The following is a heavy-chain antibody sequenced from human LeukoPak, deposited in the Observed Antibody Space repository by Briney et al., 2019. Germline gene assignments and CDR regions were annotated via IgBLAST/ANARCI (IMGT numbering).Heavy chain of an antibody. CDR1: GYSFMHFW. D-gene: IGHD3-10*01. Sequence: GESLKISCTASGYSFMHFWIGWVRQIPGRGLEWMGIIYPDDSDTRYSPSFQGQVTISADKSISTAYLQWSSLKASDTAMYYCARHLYGSGPGGDDYYGMDVWGQGTTVTVSS. CDR3: ARHLYGSGPGGDDYYGMDV. J-gene: IGHJ6*02. V-gene: IGHV5-51*01. CDR2: IYPDDSDT.